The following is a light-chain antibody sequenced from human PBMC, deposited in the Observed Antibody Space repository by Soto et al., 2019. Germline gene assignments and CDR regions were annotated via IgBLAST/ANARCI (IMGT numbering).Light chain of an antibody. Sequence: EIVMTQSPATLSVSPGERATLSCRASQSVSSNLAWYQQKPGQTPKLLIYVASTRATGIRARFSGSGSGTEFTLTISSLQSEDFAVYYCQQYNVWPLTFGGGTKVEFK. CDR1: QSVSSN. V-gene: IGKV3-15*01. J-gene: IGKJ4*01. CDR3: QQYNVWPLT. CDR2: VAS.